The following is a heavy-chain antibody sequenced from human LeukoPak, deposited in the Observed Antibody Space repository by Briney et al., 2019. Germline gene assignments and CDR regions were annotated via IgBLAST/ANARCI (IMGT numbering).Heavy chain of an antibody. J-gene: IGHJ4*02. D-gene: IGHD3-16*01. CDR1: GYDYTYTY. V-gene: IGHV5-51*01. CDR2: IYLGDSDT. Sequence: GESLKISCKMSGYDYTYTYIGWVRQQPGKGLEWMGIIYLGDSDTTYSPSVQGQVTISVDKSISTAYLHWSSLKASDTAIYYCARLGAQFIDYWGRAPWSPSPQ. CDR3: ARLGAQFIDY.